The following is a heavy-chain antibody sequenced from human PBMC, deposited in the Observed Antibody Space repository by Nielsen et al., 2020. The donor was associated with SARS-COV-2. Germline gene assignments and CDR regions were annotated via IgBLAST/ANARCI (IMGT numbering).Heavy chain of an antibody. CDR2: IYYSGSP. Sequence: SETLSLTCTVSGGSISSGVYYWSWIRQHPGKGLEWIGYIYYSGSPYYNPSLKSRVTISVDTSKNQFSLKLSSVTAADTAVYYCARDYSGYDPWYFDYWGQGTLVTVSS. D-gene: IGHD5-12*01. V-gene: IGHV4-31*03. CDR3: ARDYSGYDPWYFDY. J-gene: IGHJ4*02. CDR1: GGSISSGVYY.